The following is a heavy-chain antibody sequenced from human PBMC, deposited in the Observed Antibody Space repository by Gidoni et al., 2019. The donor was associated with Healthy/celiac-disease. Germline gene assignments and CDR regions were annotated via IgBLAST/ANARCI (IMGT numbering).Heavy chain of an antibody. CDR1: GFTFSSYS. D-gene: IGHD3-3*01. CDR3: ARGSIFGVVISSNGMDV. V-gene: IGHV3-21*01. CDR2: ISSSSSYI. J-gene: IGHJ6*02. Sequence: EVQLVESGGGLVKPGGSLRLSCAASGFTFSSYSMNWVRQAPGKGLEWVSSISSSSSYIYYADSVKGRFTISRDNAKNSLYLQMNSLRAEDTAVYYCARGSIFGVVISSNGMDVWGQGTTVTVSS.